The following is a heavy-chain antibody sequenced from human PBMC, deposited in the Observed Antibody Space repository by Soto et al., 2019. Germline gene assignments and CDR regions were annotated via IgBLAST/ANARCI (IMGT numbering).Heavy chain of an antibody. CDR3: ARDPIVPGYFDY. CDR1: GFTFSSYT. J-gene: IGHJ4*02. V-gene: IGHV3-21*01. D-gene: IGHD1-26*01. Sequence: GGSLRLSCAASGFTFSSYTINWVRQAPGKGLEWVSSTSSSGNYIYYADSLKGRFTISRDNSKNSLFLQMNSLRAEDTAVYYCARDPIVPGYFDYWGQGALVTVSS. CDR2: TSSSGNYI.